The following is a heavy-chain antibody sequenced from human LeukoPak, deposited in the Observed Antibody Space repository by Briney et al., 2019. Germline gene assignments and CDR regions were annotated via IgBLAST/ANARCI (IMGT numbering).Heavy chain of an antibody. D-gene: IGHD6-13*01. CDR2: IKQDGSEK. V-gene: IGHV3-7*03. CDR1: GFTFSSHW. Sequence: GGSLRLSCAASGFTFSSHWMHWVRQAPGKGLEWVANIKQDGSEKYYVDSVKGRFTISRDNAKNSLYLQMNSLRAEDTAVYYCARRRYSSSWYDAFDIWGQGTMVTVSS. J-gene: IGHJ3*02. CDR3: ARRRYSSSWYDAFDI.